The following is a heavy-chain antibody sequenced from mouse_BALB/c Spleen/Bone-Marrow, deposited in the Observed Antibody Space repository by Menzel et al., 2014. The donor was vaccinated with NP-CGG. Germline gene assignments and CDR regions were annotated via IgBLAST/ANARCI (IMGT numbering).Heavy chain of an antibody. Sequence: EVKLQESGAELVKPGAPVKLSCIASGFNIEDTSMHWVKQRPEQGLEWIGMIDPAHDNTKYDPNFQGKATITADTSSNTAYLQLSSRTSEDTAVYYCARLRGNGNYLSSLDYWGQGTSVTVSS. CDR1: GFNIEDTS. V-gene: IGHV14-3*02. J-gene: IGHJ4*01. D-gene: IGHD2-1*01. CDR2: IDPAHDNT. CDR3: ARLRGNGNYLSSLDY.